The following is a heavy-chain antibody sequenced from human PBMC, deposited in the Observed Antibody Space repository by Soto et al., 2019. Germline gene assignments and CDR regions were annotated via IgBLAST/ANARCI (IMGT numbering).Heavy chain of an antibody. D-gene: IGHD3-10*01. Sequence: SETLSLTCTVSGGSISSYYWSWIRQPPGKGLEWIGYIYYSGSTNYNPSLKSRVTISVDTSKNQFSLKLSSVTAAATAVYYCARARLSRSWWFATWGQGTLVTVSS. CDR2: IYYSGST. V-gene: IGHV4-59*01. CDR1: GGSISSYY. CDR3: ARARLSRSWWFAT. J-gene: IGHJ5*02.